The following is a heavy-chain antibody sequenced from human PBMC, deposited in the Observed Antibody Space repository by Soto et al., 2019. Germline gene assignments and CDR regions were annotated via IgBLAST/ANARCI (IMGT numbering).Heavy chain of an antibody. D-gene: IGHD2-2*02. Sequence: SETLSLTCTVSGASISVHSYYWTWIRQPPGKGLGRIGSSYYSGTTYFNPSLQSRATISVDTSKNQFSLRLTSVTAADTAISSCTGRYSGNDNFFAPWARG. J-gene: IGHJ5*02. CDR2: SYYSGTT. V-gene: IGHV4-39*01. CDR3: TGRYSGNDNFFAP. CDR1: GASISVHSYY.